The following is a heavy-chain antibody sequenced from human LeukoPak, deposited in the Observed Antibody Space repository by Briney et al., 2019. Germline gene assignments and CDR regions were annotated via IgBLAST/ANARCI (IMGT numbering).Heavy chain of an antibody. V-gene: IGHV4-39*01. Sequence: PSETLSLTCTVSGGSLSSSGYYWGWIRQPPGKGLGWIGSFYYSGSTYSNTSLKSRVTISVDTSKNQFSLKLSSVTAPDTAVYYCARQDYYGSGSYWDYYYYYGMDGWGQGTTVTVSS. CDR3: ARQDYYGSGSYWDYYYYYGMDG. J-gene: IGHJ6*02. CDR1: GGSLSSSGYY. CDR2: FYYSGST. D-gene: IGHD3-10*01.